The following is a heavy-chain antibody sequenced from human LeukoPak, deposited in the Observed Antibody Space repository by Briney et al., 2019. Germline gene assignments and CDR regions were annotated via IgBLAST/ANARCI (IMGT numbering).Heavy chain of an antibody. CDR1: GGSFSGYY. CDR3: ASYDYARGSDYFDY. J-gene: IGHJ4*02. Sequence: SETLSLTCAVSGGSFSGYYWTWIRQSPGKGLEWIGEINHSGSANYNPSLKSRVTISLDTSKNQFSLKLSSVTAADTAVYYCASYDYARGSDYFDYWGQGTLVTVSS. D-gene: IGHD3-16*01. V-gene: IGHV4-34*01. CDR2: INHSGSA.